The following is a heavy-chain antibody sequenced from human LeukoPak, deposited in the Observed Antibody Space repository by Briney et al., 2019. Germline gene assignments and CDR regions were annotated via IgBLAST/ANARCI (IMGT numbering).Heavy chain of an antibody. V-gene: IGHV3-7*01. CDR1: GFTFSNYW. Sequence: GGSLRLSCEGSGFTFSNYWMGRVRQAPGKGPQWVANIKTDGSEKYAKNSLYLQMNSLRAEDTAVYYCATYSSLNRREFQYWGQGTLLTVSS. CDR2: IKTDGSEK. CDR3: ATYSSLNRREFQY. D-gene: IGHD3-22*01. J-gene: IGHJ1*01.